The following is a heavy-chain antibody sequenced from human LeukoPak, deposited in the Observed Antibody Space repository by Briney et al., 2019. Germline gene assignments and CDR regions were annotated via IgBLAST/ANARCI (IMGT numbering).Heavy chain of an antibody. CDR1: GFTFSSYA. D-gene: IGHD3-10*01. J-gene: IGHJ4*02. CDR2: ISSSSSHI. Sequence: PGGSLRLSCAASGFTFSSYAMSWVRQAPGKGLEGVSYISSSSSHIFYADSVKGRFTISRDNAKNSLYLQMNSLRDEDTAVYYCASLGVWFRELPDYWGQGTLVTVSS. CDR3: ASLGVWFRELPDY. V-gene: IGHV3-48*02.